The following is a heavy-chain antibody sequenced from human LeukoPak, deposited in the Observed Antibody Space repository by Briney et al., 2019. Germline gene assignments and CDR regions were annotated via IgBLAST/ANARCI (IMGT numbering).Heavy chain of an antibody. CDR1: GASINSYY. D-gene: IGHD3-10*01. V-gene: IGHV4-4*07. J-gene: IGHJ4*02. CDR2: SYISGST. Sequence: PSETLSLTCSVSGASINSYYWNWIRQPAGKGLEWIGRSYISGSTDYNPSLKSRVTVSVDTSKNQFSLKLTSVTAADTAVYYCARDQELGFWGQGTLVTVPS. CDR3: ARDQELGF.